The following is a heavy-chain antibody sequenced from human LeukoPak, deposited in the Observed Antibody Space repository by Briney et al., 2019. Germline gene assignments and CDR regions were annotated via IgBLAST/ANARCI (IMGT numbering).Heavy chain of an antibody. D-gene: IGHD4-23*01. CDR3: AKARGGNSLVPYFDY. J-gene: IGHJ4*02. V-gene: IGHV3-9*01. CDR2: ISWNSGSI. Sequence: PGGSLRLSCAASGFTFSAYAMSWVRQAPGKGLEWVPGISWNSGSIGYADSMKGRFTIPRDNAKNSLYLQMNSLRAEDTALYYCAKARGGNSLVPYFDYWGQGTLVTVSS. CDR1: GFTFSAYA.